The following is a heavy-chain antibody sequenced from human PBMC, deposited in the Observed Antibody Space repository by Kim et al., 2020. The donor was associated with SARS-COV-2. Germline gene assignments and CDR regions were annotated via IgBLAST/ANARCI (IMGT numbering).Heavy chain of an antibody. J-gene: IGHJ4*02. V-gene: IGHV4-34*01. CDR2: INHSGST. CDR1: GGSFSGYY. Sequence: SETLSLTCAVYGGSFSGYYWSWIRQPPGKGLEWIGEINHSGSTNYNPSLKSRVTISVDTSKNQFSLKLSSVTAADTAVYYCARGAGRQQLVATPLWVGYRRAHPPDYWGQGTLVTVSS. CDR3: ARGAGRQQLVATPLWVGYRRAHPPDY. D-gene: IGHD6-13*01.